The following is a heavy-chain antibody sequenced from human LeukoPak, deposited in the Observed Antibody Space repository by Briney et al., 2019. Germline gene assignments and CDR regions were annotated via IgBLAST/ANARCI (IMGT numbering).Heavy chain of an antibody. CDR2: ISAYNGNT. CDR1: GYTFTRYG. Sequence: ASVKVSCKASGYTFTRYGISWVRQAPGQGLEWMGWISAYNGNTNYAQKLQGRVTMTTDTSTSTAYMELRSLRSDDTAVYYCARVEVLRFLEWYGRDYWGQGTLVTVSS. CDR3: ARVEVLRFLEWYGRDY. J-gene: IGHJ4*02. V-gene: IGHV1-18*01. D-gene: IGHD3-3*01.